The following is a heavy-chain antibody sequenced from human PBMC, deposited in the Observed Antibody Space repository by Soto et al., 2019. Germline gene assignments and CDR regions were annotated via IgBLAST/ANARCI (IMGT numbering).Heavy chain of an antibody. CDR2: IRSKANSYAT. J-gene: IGHJ6*03. V-gene: IGHV3-73*01. CDR3: IRHIDIEKVAAPSFYYYYYMDV. Sequence: PGGSLRLSCAASGFTFSGSAMHWVRQASGKGLEWVGRIRSKANSYATAYAASVKGRFTISRDDSKNTAYLQMNSLKTEDMAVNYCIRHIDIEKVAAPSFYYYYYMDVWGKGTTVTVSS. D-gene: IGHD2-15*01. CDR1: GFTFSGSA.